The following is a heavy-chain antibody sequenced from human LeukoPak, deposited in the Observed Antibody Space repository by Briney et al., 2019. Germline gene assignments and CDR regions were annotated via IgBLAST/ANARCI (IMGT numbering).Heavy chain of an antibody. CDR1: GGSISSHY. J-gene: IGHJ5*02. Sequence: SETLSLTCTVSGGSISSHYWSWIRQPPGKGLEWIGYIYYSGSTNYNPSLKSRVTISVDTSKNQFSLKLSSVTAADTAVYYCVRVARTPRGFGVVPNWFDPWGQGTLVTVSS. D-gene: IGHD3-3*01. CDR3: VRVARTPRGFGVVPNWFDP. V-gene: IGHV4-59*11. CDR2: IYYSGST.